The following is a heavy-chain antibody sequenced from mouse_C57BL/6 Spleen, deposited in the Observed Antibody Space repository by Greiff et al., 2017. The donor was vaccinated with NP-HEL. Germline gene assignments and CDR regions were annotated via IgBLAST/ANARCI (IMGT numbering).Heavy chain of an antibody. CDR1: GFSLTSYG. V-gene: IGHV2-5*01. J-gene: IGHJ2*01. CDR2: IWRGGST. CDR3: AKENPFYFDY. Sequence: VQGVESGPGLVQPSQSLSITCTVSGFSLTSYGVHWVRQSPGKGLEWLGVIWRGGSTDYNAALMSRLSITKDNSKSQVFFKMNSLQADDTAIYYCAKENPFYFDYWGQGTTLTVSS.